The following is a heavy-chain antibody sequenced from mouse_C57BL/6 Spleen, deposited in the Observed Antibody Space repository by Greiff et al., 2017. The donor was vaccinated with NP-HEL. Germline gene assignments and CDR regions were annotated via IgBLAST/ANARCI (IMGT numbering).Heavy chain of an antibody. CDR1: GFSLTSYG. V-gene: IGHV2-5*01. CDR3: AKVSYYGSSHYYAMDY. CDR2: IWRGGST. J-gene: IGHJ4*01. Sequence: QVQLQQSGPGLVQPSQSLSITCTVSGFSLTSYGVHWVRQSPGKGLEWLGVIWRGGSTDYNAAFMSRLSITKDNSKSQVFFKMNSLQADDTAIYYCAKVSYYGSSHYYAMDYWGQGTSVTVSS. D-gene: IGHD1-1*01.